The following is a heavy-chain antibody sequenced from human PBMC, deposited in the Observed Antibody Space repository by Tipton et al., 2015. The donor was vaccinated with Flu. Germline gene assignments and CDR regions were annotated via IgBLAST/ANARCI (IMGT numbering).Heavy chain of an antibody. J-gene: IGHJ5*02. CDR3: ARRDFGNYVSDPKNWFDR. CDR2: IHRSGST. V-gene: IGHV4-38-2*01. D-gene: IGHD4-11*01. CDR1: GDSIRSDYF. Sequence: TLSLTCAVSGDSIRSDYFWGWIRQPPGKGLEWIATIHRSGSTKYNPSLKSRVTISVDTSKNQFYLKMRSVTAADMAVYYCARRDFGNYVSDPKNWFDRWGQGTLVTVSS.